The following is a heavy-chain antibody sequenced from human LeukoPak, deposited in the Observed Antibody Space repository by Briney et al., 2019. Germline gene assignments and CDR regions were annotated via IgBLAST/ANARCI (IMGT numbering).Heavy chain of an antibody. V-gene: IGHV1-3*01. Sequence: GASVKVPCKASGYTFTSYAMHWVRQAPGQRLEWMGWINAGNGNTKYSQKFQGRVTITRDTSASTAYMELSSLRSEDTAVYYCARPRGRGSGWGGWYFDLWGRGTLVTVSS. D-gene: IGHD6-19*01. J-gene: IGHJ2*01. CDR1: GYTFTSYA. CDR3: ARPRGRGSGWGGWYFDL. CDR2: INAGNGNT.